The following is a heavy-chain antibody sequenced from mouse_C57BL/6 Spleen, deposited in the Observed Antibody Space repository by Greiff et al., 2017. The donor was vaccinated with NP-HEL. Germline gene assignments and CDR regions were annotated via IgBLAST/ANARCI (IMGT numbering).Heavy chain of an antibody. J-gene: IGHJ1*03. CDR3: ARSEYGYDVSWYFDV. Sequence: QVQLQQPGAELVRPGTSVKLSCKASGYTFTSYWMHWVKQRPGQGLEWIGVIDPSDSYTNYNQKFKGKATLTVDTSSSTAYMQLSSLTSEDSAVYYGARSEYGYDVSWYFDVWGTGTTVTVSS. V-gene: IGHV1-59*01. D-gene: IGHD2-2*01. CDR2: IDPSDSYT. CDR1: GYTFTSYW.